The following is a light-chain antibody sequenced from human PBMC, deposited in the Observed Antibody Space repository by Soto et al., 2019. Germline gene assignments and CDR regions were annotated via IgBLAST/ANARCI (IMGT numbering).Light chain of an antibody. CDR3: QKRSNWPPIT. CDR1: QSVSSY. Sequence: EIVLTQSPATLSLSPGERATLSCRASQSVSSYLAWYQQKPGQAPRLLIYDASNRATGIPDRFSGSGSGTDFTLTISRLEPEDFAVYYCQKRSNWPPITFGQGTRLENK. J-gene: IGKJ5*01. CDR2: DAS. V-gene: IGKV3-11*01.